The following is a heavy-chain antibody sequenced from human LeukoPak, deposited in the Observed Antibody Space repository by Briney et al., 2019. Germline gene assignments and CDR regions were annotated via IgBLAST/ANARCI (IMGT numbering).Heavy chain of an antibody. V-gene: IGHV4-59*08. J-gene: IGHJ4*02. CDR1: SDSISSYY. D-gene: IGHD5-24*01. Sequence: TSETLSLTCTVSSDSISSYYWSWIRQPPGKGLEWIGFIYNSGSTNYNPSLKSQVTISVDTSKNQFSLNLNSVIAADTAVYYCARHGGGYSFDYWGQGTLVTVSS. CDR3: ARHGGGYSFDY. CDR2: IYNSGST.